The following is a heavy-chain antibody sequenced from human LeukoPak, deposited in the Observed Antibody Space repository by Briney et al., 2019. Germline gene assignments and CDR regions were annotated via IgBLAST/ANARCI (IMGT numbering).Heavy chain of an antibody. D-gene: IGHD1/OR15-1a*01. CDR3: ARDVSVNKVTTPFDH. V-gene: IGHV3-48*04. CDR2: INLDPNTI. J-gene: IGHJ4*02. CDR1: GFTFSNCR. Sequence: GGSLRLSCEASGFTFSNCRMHWVRQAPGQGLEWISYINLDPNTIYYADSVKGRFTISRDNAKQSLYLQMNSLRVEDTAIYYCARDVSVNKVTTPFDHWGQGTLVTVAS.